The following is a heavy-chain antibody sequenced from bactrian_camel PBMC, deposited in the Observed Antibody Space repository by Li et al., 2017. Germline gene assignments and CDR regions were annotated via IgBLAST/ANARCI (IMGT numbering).Heavy chain of an antibody. CDR2: SGGSSA. D-gene: IGHD4*01. CDR1: GYTFSSYW. Sequence: HVQLVESGGGLLQPGGSLRLSCAVSGYTFSSYWMYWVRQAPGKGLEWVSSSGGSSAFYADSVKGRFTISQDRSANTVFLQMDRLGPEDTATYYCAADPGNTCRFMAGNQDYARRRWGQGTQVTVS. CDR3: AADPGNTCRFMAGNQDYARRR. J-gene: IGHJ4*01. V-gene: IGHV3S1*01.